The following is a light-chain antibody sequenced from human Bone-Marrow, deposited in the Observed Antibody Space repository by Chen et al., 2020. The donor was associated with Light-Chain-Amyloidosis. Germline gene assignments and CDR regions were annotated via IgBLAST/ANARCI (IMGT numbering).Light chain of an antibody. CDR1: SSDVGGDNH. V-gene: IGLV2-14*01. CDR3: SSYTITNTLV. J-gene: IGLJ1*01. Sequence: QSALTQPASVSGSPGQSITISCTGTSSDVGGDNHVSWYQQHPAKSPNLMIYEVTNRPSWVPDRFSGSKSDNTASLTSSGLQTEDEADYFCSSYTITNTLVFGSGTRVTVL. CDR2: EVT.